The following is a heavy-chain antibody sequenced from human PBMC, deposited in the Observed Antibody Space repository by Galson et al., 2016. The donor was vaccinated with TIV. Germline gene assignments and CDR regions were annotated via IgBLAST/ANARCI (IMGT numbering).Heavy chain of an antibody. CDR1: GNSLTELV. J-gene: IGHJ4*02. CDR3: ATVAWFPGLSLDN. V-gene: IGHV1-24*01. CDR2: FDPEVSKT. D-gene: IGHD2/OR15-2a*01. Sequence: SVKVSCKVSGNSLTELVMHWVRQAPGKGLEWMGGFDPEVSKTVYARKFQGRVTMTADTYRNTAYMELGSLRIEDTAVYYCATVAWFPGLSLDNWGQGTLVIVSS.